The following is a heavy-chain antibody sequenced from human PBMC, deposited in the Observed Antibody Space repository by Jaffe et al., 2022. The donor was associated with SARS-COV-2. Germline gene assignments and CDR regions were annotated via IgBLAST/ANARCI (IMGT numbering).Heavy chain of an antibody. D-gene: IGHD6-6*01. CDR1: GYTFTGYY. CDR3: ARDYGSSSAPPPFDY. Sequence: QVQLVQSGAEVKKPGASVKVSCKASGYTFTGYYMHWVRQAPGQGLEWMGWINPNSGGTNYAQKFQGRVTMTRDTSISTAYMELSRLRSDDTAVYYCARDYGSSSAPPPFDYWGQGTLVTVSS. CDR2: INPNSGGT. V-gene: IGHV1-2*02. J-gene: IGHJ4*02.